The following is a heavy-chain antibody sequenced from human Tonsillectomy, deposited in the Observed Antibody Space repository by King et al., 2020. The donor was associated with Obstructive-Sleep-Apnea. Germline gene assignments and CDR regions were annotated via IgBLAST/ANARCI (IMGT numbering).Heavy chain of an antibody. D-gene: IGHD3-22*01. CDR1: GFTFSSYA. J-gene: IGHJ4*02. V-gene: IGHV3-30*04. CDR3: ARGEVDYYDSSGYYYGGYLDY. Sequence: VQLVESGGGVVQPGRSLRLSCAASGFTFSSYAMHWVRQAPGKGLEWVAVISYDGSDKYYADSVKGRFTISRDDSRNALYLQMNSLRAEDTAVYYCARGEVDYYDSSGYYYGGYLDYWGQGTLVTVSS. CDR2: ISYDGSDK.